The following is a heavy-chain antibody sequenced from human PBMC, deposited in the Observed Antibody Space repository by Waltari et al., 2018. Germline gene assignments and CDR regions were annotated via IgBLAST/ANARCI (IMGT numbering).Heavy chain of an antibody. Sequence: QVQLVESGGGVVQPGRSLRLSCAASGFAFSSSGMPLVRQAPGKGREWVEVKSYDGSNKDYADSVKGRFTISRDNSKNTLYLQMDSLRAEDTAVYYCAKDAQSGSYYRPISGTFQRWGQGTLVSVSS. V-gene: IGHV3-30*18. J-gene: IGHJ1*01. CDR3: AKDAQSGSYYRPISGTFQR. CDR1: GFAFSSSG. D-gene: IGHD1-26*01. CDR2: KSYDGSNK.